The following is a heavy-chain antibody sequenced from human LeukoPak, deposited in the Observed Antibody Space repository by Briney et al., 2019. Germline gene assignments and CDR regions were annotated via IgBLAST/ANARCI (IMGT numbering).Heavy chain of an antibody. CDR3: AKSGWYGEDAFDI. CDR1: GFTFNNYA. V-gene: IGHV3-64*02. Sequence: GGSLRLSCAASGFTFNNYAMHWVRQAPGKGLEYVAAINSNGINTYYADSVKGRFTISRDNSKNTLYLQMNSLRAEDTAVYYCAKSGWYGEDAFDIWGQGTMVTVSS. D-gene: IGHD6-19*01. CDR2: INSNGINT. J-gene: IGHJ3*02.